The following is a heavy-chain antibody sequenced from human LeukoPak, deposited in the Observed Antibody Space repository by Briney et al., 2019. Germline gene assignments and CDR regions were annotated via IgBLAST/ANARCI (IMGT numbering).Heavy chain of an antibody. CDR2: ISSGSSTI. CDR1: GITLGTSS. J-gene: IGHJ4*02. V-gene: IGHV3-48*02. Sequence: PGGSLRLSCAASGITLGTSSMNWVRQAPGKELEWVSYISSGSSTIYYADSVKGRFTISRDNAKNSLYLQMNSLRDEDTAVYYCARRYYDSSGFGHLDCWGQGSLVTISS. CDR3: ARRYYDSSGFGHLDC. D-gene: IGHD3-22*01.